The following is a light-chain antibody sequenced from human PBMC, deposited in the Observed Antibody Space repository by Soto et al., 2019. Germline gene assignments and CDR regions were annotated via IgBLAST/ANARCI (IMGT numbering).Light chain of an antibody. CDR3: ASWDDSLNGVV. Sequence: QSVLTQSASASGTPGQRITISCSGSNSNIGNNGVHWYQQLPGMAPKLLMFNNNQRPSGVPDRISGSKSGTSASLAISGLQSEDDADYYCASWDDSLNGVVFGGGTKVTVL. J-gene: IGLJ2*01. CDR2: NNN. CDR1: NSNIGNNG. V-gene: IGLV1-44*01.